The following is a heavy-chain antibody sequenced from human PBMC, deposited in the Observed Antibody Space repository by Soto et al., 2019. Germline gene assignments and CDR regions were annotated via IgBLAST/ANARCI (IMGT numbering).Heavy chain of an antibody. CDR1: GFTFSSYS. V-gene: IGHV3-48*01. CDR3: VRDVRQVSFL. D-gene: IGHD1-20*01. J-gene: IGHJ2*01. Sequence: EVQLVESGGGSVQPGGSLRLSCTASGFTFSSYSMNWVRQAPGKGLEWISYISLGGTTIYYADSVKGRFTISRDDAKNSLYLQMNTLRAEDTAVYDCVRDVRQVSFLWGRGTLVTVSS. CDR2: ISLGGTTI.